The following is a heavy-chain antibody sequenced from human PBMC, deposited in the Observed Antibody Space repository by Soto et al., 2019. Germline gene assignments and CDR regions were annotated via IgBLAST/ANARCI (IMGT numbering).Heavy chain of an antibody. J-gene: IGHJ3*02. CDR3: ARARYYGSGTLAFDI. D-gene: IGHD3-10*01. V-gene: IGHV1-18*01. Sequence: ASVKVSCKASGYTFTSYGISWVRQAPGQGIEWMGWISAYNGNTNYAQKLQGRVTMTTDTSTSTAYMELRSLRSDDTAVYYCARARYYGSGTLAFDIWGQGTMVTVSS. CDR2: ISAYNGNT. CDR1: GYTFTSYG.